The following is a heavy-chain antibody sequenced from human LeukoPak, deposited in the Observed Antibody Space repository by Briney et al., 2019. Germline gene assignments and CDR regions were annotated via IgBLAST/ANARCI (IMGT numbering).Heavy chain of an antibody. J-gene: IGHJ4*02. Sequence: MPGGSLRLSCAAPGFTFDDYGMSWVRQAPGKGLEWVSSISSSSSYIYYADSVKGRFTISRDNAKNSLYLQMNSLRAEDTAVYYCARDGAAADFDYWGQGTLVTVSS. CDR1: GFTFDDYG. CDR2: ISSSSSYI. D-gene: IGHD6-13*01. V-gene: IGHV3-21*01. CDR3: ARDGAAADFDY.